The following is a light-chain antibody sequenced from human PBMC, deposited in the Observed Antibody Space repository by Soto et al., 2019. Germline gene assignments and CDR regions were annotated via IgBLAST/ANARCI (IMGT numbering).Light chain of an antibody. Sequence: EIVMTQSPATLSVSPGERATLSCRASQSVSDNLAWYQQKPGQAPRLLIYGASTRATGIPARFSGSGSGTEFTLTISSLQSEDFAVYSCQQSNNWPYTFGQGTKVDIK. CDR2: GAS. CDR1: QSVSDN. V-gene: IGKV3-15*01. CDR3: QQSNNWPYT. J-gene: IGKJ2*01.